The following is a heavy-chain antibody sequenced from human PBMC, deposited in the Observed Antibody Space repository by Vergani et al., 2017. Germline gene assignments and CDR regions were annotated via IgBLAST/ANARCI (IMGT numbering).Heavy chain of an antibody. CDR3: ARDSNYCSSTSCYGSFDY. CDR1: GFTFSSYG. CDR2: IWYDGSNK. D-gene: IGHD2-2*01. Sequence: VQLVESGGGVVQPGRSLRLSCAASGFTFSSYGMHWVRQAPGKGLEWVAVIWYDGSNKYYADSVKGRFTISRDNSKNTLYLQMNSLRAEDTAVYYCARDSNYCSSTSCYGSFDYWGQGTLVTVSS. V-gene: IGHV3-33*01. J-gene: IGHJ4*02.